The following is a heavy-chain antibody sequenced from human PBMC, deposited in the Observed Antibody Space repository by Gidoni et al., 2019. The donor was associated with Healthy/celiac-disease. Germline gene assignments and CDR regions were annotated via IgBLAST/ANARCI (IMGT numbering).Heavy chain of an antibody. CDR3: ARDLYGDHSGGYFDY. Sequence: EVQLVESGGGLVQPGGSLRLSCAASGFTFSSYEMHWVRQAPGKGLEWVSYIISSGSTIYYADSVKGRFTISRDNAKNSLYLQMNSLRAEDTAVYYCARDLYGDHSGGYFDYWGQGTLVTVSS. CDR1: GFTFSSYE. CDR2: IISSGSTI. V-gene: IGHV3-48*03. D-gene: IGHD4-17*01. J-gene: IGHJ4*02.